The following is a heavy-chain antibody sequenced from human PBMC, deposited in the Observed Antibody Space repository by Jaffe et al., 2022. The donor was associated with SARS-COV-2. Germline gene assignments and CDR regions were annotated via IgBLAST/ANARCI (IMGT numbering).Heavy chain of an antibody. V-gene: IGHV2-26*01. J-gene: IGHJ6*02. D-gene: IGHD6-13*01. CDR2: IFSNDEK. Sequence: QVTLKESGPVLVKPTETLTLTCTVSGFSLSNARMGVSWIRQPPGKALEWLAHIFSNDEKSYSTSLKSRLTISKDTSKSQVVLTMTNMDPVDTATYYCARSGEYSSSWYGVGWDYYYYGMDVWGQGTTVTVSS. CDR1: GFSLSNARMG. CDR3: ARSGEYSSSWYGVGWDYYYYGMDV.